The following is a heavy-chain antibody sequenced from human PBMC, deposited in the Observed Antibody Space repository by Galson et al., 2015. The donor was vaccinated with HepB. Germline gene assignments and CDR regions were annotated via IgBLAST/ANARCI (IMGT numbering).Heavy chain of an antibody. CDR3: ARGGSYSSLDY. V-gene: IGHV3-21*01. D-gene: IGHD6-13*01. J-gene: IGHJ4*02. CDR1: GFTFSSYS. Sequence: LRLSCAASGFTFSSYSMHWVRQAPGKGLEWVSSISSSSSSIYYADSVKGRFTISRDNAKNSLHLQMNSLRAEDTAVYYCARGGSYSSLDYWGQGTLVTVSS. CDR2: ISSSSSSI.